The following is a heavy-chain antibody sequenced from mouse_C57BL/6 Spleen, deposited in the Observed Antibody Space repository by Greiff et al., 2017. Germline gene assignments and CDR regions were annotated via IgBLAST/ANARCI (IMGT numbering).Heavy chain of an antibody. V-gene: IGHV1-61*01. CDR1: GYTFTSYW. CDR2: IYPSDSET. Sequence: QVQLQQPGAELVRPGSSVKLSCKASGYTFTSYWMDWVQQRPGQGLEWIGNIYPSDSETHYNQKFKDKATLTVDKSSSTAYMQLSSLTSEDSAVYDCARETNYDGSSYYFDYWGQGTTLTVSS. D-gene: IGHD1-1*01. J-gene: IGHJ2*01. CDR3: ARETNYDGSSYYFDY.